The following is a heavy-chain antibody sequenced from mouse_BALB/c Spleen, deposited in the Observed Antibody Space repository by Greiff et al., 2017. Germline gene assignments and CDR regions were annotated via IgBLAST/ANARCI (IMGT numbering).Heavy chain of an antibody. CDR3: ARNRYDGYYYAMDY. CDR2: ISSGSSTI. CDR1: GFTFSSFG. J-gene: IGHJ4*01. Sequence: DVHLVESGGGLVQPGGSRKLSCAASGFTFSSFGMHWVRQAPEKGLEWVAYISSGSSTIYYADTVKGRFTISRDNPKNTLFLQMTSLRSEDTAMYYCARNRYDGYYYAMDYWGQGTSVTVSS. V-gene: IGHV5-17*02. D-gene: IGHD2-14*01.